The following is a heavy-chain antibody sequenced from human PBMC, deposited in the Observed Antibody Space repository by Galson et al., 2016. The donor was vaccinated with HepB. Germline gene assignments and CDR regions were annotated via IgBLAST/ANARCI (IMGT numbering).Heavy chain of an antibody. CDR3: ARAPYRSAYTFGYYYMDV. CDR1: GFTFSDYY. CDR2: ISSDTIYT. J-gene: IGHJ6*03. V-gene: IGHV3-11*06. D-gene: IGHD3-16*01. Sequence: SLRLSCAASGFTFSDYYMSWIRQAPGKGLEWISYISSDTIYTNYAGSVKGRSTIPRDNAKNSLYLQMNSLRPEDTAVYYCARAPYRSAYTFGYYYMDVWGKGTTVTVSS.